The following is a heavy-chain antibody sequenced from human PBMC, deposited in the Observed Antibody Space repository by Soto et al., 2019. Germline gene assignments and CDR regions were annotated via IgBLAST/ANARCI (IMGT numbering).Heavy chain of an antibody. V-gene: IGHV4-30-4*01. D-gene: IGHD3-9*01. CDR3: ARRYYDILTVWFDP. Sequence: QVQLQESGPGLVKPSQTLSLTCTVSGGSISSGDYYWSWIRQPPGKGLEWIGYIYYSGSTYYNPAHKSRVTISVDTSKNQYSRKLSSVTAADTAVYYCARRYYDILTVWFDPWGQGTLVTVSS. CDR1: GGSISSGDYY. CDR2: IYYSGST. J-gene: IGHJ5*02.